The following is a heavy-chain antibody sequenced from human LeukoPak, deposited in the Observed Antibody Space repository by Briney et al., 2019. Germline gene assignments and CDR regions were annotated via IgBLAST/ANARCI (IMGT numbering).Heavy chain of an antibody. D-gene: IGHD4-17*01. J-gene: IGHJ3*02. V-gene: IGHV5-51*01. CDR3: ARVRLRYENLDDAFDI. Sequence: PGESLKISCKGSGYSFTSYWIGWVRQMPGKGLEWMGIIYPGDSGTRYSPSFQGQVTISADKSISTAYLQWSSLKASDTAMYYCARVRLRYENLDDAFDIWGQGTMVTVSS. CDR2: IYPGDSGT. CDR1: GYSFTSYW.